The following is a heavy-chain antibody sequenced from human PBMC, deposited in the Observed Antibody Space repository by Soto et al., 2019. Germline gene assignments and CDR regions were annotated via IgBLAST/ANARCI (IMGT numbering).Heavy chain of an antibody. CDR1: GFTFSSYW. CDR2: INPDGRGT. Sequence: EVQLVESGGGLVQPGGSLTLSCAASGFTFSSYWMHWVRQAPGKGVVWVSRINPDGRGTNYADSEKGRFTTSRDNAKNTQNLQMNSLRPEDTAVYYCARVGQGAWYFDLWGRGTLVTVSS. D-gene: IGHD1-26*01. CDR3: ARVGQGAWYFDL. J-gene: IGHJ2*01. V-gene: IGHV3-74*01.